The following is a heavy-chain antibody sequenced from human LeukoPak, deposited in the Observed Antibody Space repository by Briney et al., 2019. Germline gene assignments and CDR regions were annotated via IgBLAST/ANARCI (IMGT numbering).Heavy chain of an antibody. V-gene: IGHV3-33*08. CDR1: GFTFSSYG. CDR2: IWYDGSNK. J-gene: IGHJ4*02. Sequence: GGSLRLSCTASGFTFSSYGMHWVRQAPGKGLEWVAVIWYDGSNKYYADSVKGRFTISRDNSKNTLYLQMNSLRAEDTAVYSCARGITIFGVVTRPDYWGQGTLVTVSS. CDR3: ARGITIFGVVTRPDY. D-gene: IGHD3-3*01.